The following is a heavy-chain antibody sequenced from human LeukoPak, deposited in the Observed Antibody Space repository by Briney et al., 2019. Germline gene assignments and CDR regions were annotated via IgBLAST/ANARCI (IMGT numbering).Heavy chain of an antibody. CDR3: ARLLWSYDSSGHEYFQH. Sequence: GGSLRLSCAASGFTFSSYWMSWVRQAPGKGLEWVANIKQDGSEKYYVDSVKGRFTISRDNAKNSLYLQMNSLRAEDTAVYYCARLLWSYDSSGHEYFQHWGQGTLATVSS. J-gene: IGHJ1*01. CDR2: IKQDGSEK. D-gene: IGHD3-22*01. V-gene: IGHV3-7*01. CDR1: GFTFSSYW.